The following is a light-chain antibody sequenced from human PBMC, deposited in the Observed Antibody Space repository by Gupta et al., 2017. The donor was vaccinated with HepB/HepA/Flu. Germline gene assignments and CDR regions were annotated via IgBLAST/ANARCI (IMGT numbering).Light chain of an antibody. CDR1: SSDVGGYNY. J-gene: IGLJ2*01. Sequence: QSALTQPRSVSGSPGQSVTISCTGTSSDVGGYNYVSWYQHHPGKAPNLMLYDGNKRPSGVPDRFSFSNSGNTDSLTITMHQAEDEAEDDYYSFEGSYTNRVVFGGGTKLTVL. V-gene: IGLV2-11*01. CDR2: DGN. CDR3: YSFEGSYTNRVV.